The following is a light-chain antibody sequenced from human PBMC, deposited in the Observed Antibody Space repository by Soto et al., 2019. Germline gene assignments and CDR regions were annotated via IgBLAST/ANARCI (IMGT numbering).Light chain of an antibody. V-gene: IGKV1-5*01. CDR3: QQYYSTPWT. Sequence: DIQMTQSPSTLSASVGDRVTITCRASQSISRSLAWYQQKSGKAPKLLIYDASSLESGVPSRFSGSGFGTEFTLTISGLQAEDVAVYYCQQYYSTPWTFGQGTKVEIK. J-gene: IGKJ1*01. CDR1: QSISRS. CDR2: DAS.